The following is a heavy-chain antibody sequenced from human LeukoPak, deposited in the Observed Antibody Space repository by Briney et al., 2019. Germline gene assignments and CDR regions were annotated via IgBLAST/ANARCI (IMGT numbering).Heavy chain of an antibody. CDR1: GGSIRSSYYY. CDR2: IYDSGST. J-gene: IGHJ5*02. D-gene: IGHD3-22*01. V-gene: IGHV4-39*07. Sequence: SETLSLTCTVSGGSIRSSYYYWGWIRQPPGKGLEWIGSIYDSGSTYYNPSLKSRVTISVDTSKNQFSLKLSSVTAADTAVYYCARADLGKYYYDSSGPNWFDPWGQGTLVTVSS. CDR3: ARADLGKYYYDSSGPNWFDP.